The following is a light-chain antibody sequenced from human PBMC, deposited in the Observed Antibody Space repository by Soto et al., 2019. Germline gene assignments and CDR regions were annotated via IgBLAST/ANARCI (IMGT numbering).Light chain of an antibody. CDR3: QQYNNWPAIT. Sequence: EIVLTQSPATLSLSPGETATLSCRASQSVSGDLAWYQQRPGQAPRLLIYRASSRASDIPARFSGSGSGTEFTLTISSLQSEDFAVYYCQQYNNWPAITFGQGTRLEI. CDR2: RAS. CDR1: QSVSGD. V-gene: IGKV3-15*01. J-gene: IGKJ5*01.